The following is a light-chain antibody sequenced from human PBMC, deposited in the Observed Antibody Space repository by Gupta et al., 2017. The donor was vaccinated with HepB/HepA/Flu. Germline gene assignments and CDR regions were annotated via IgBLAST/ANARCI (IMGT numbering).Light chain of an antibody. V-gene: IGKV3-15*01. CDR3: QQYKNWPPLT. J-gene: IGKJ4*01. Sequence: EIVMTQSPATQSVSPGERATLSCRASQSVSSNLAWYQQKPGQAPRLLIYGASTRDTGIPARFSGSGYGTEFTLTISSRQSEDFAVYYCQQYKNWPPLTFGGGTKVEIK. CDR2: GAS. CDR1: QSVSSN.